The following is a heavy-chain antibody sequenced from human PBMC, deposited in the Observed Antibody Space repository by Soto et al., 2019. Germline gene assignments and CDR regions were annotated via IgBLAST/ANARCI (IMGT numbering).Heavy chain of an antibody. CDR3: ARGGLWVYAKYYFDY. J-gene: IGHJ4*02. CDR1: GYTSTSYG. V-gene: IGHV1-18*01. CDR2: ISAYNGNT. D-gene: IGHD2-8*01. Sequence: GASVKVSCKASGYTSTSYGISWVRQAPGQGLEWMGWISAYNGNTNYAQKLQGRVTMTTDTSASTAYMELRSLRSDDTAVYYCARGGLWVYAKYYFDYWGQGTLVTVSS.